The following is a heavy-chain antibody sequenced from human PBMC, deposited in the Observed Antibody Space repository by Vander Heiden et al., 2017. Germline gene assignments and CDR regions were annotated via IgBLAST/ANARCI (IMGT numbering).Heavy chain of an antibody. CDR2: INQSGST. CDR1: GGSFSGYY. J-gene: IGHJ6*02. D-gene: IGHD3-9*01. Sequence: QVQLQQWGAGLLKPSETLSLTCAVYGGSFSGYYWSWIRQPPGKGLEWIGEINQSGSTNYNPSLKRRVTISVDKSKNQFSLKLGSGTAADTAVYYCARGGGGYDILTAYYYYYYGMDVWGQGTTVTVSS. CDR3: ARGGGGYDILTAYYYYYYGMDV. V-gene: IGHV4-34*01.